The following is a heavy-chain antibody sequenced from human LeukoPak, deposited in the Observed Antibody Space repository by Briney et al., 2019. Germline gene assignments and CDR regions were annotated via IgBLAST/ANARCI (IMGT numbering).Heavy chain of an antibody. CDR3: ARGGDYYGSGSYRKHFDY. CDR1: GFTFSDYY. Sequence: GGSLRLSCAVSGFTFSDYYMNWIRQAPGKGLEWVSYISSSGSTIYYADSVKGRSTISRDNAKNSLYLQMNSLRAEDTAVYYCARGGDYYGSGSYRKHFDYWGQGTLVTVSS. V-gene: IGHV3-11*04. CDR2: ISSSGSTI. D-gene: IGHD3-10*01. J-gene: IGHJ4*02.